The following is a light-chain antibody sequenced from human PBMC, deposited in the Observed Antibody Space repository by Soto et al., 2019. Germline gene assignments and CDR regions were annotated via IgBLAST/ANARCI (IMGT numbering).Light chain of an antibody. CDR3: QQYATPWT. CDR2: DAS. J-gene: IGKJ2*02. V-gene: IGKV1-5*01. Sequence: DIPMTQSPSTLSAPVGDRVTITCRASQSINNWLAWYQHKPGKAPKLLIYDASSLESGVPSRFSGSRSGTEFTLTITSLQPDDLATYYCQQYATPWTFGQGTKLEI. CDR1: QSINNW.